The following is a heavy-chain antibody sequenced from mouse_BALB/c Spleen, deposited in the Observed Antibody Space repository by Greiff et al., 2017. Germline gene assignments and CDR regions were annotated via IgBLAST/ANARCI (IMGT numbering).Heavy chain of an antibody. CDR3: ARQYGYPYAMDY. Sequence: EVNVVESGGGLVKPGGSLKLSCAASGFAFSSYDMSWVRQTPEKRLEWVAYISSGGGSTYYPDTVKGRFTISRDNAKNTLYLQMSSLKSEDTAMYYCARQYGYPYAMDYWGQGTSVTVSS. J-gene: IGHJ4*01. CDR1: GFAFSSYD. V-gene: IGHV5-12-1*01. D-gene: IGHD1-2*01. CDR2: ISSGGGST.